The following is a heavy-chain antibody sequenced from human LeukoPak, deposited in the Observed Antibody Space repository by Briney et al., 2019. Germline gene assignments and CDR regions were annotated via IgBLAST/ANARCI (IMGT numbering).Heavy chain of an antibody. CDR1: GYTFTSYY. Sequence: ASVKVSCKASGYTFTSYYMHWVRQAPGQGLEWMGWINPNSGGTNYAQKFQGRVTMTRDTSISTAYMELSRLRSDDTAVYYCARGYDFWSGYYSGGNWFDPWGQGTLVTVSS. J-gene: IGHJ5*02. CDR3: ARGYDFWSGYYSGGNWFDP. CDR2: INPNSGGT. V-gene: IGHV1-2*02. D-gene: IGHD3-3*01.